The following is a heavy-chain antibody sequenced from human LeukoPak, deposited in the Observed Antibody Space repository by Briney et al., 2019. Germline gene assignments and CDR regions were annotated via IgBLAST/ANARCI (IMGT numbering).Heavy chain of an antibody. CDR3: ARAPSEIGGYYPEYFRH. CDR1: GFSFSSYW. J-gene: IGHJ1*01. Sequence: GGSLRLSCAASGFSFSSYWMHWVRQAPGKGLVWVSRIKSDGKTNYADSVKGRFTISRDNAKNTVSLQMNSLRAEDTGVYYCARAPSEIGGYYPEYFRHWGQGTLVTVSS. CDR2: IKSDGKT. D-gene: IGHD3-22*01. V-gene: IGHV3-74*01.